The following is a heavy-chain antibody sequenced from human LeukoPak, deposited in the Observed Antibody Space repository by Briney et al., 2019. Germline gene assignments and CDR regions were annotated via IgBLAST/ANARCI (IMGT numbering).Heavy chain of an antibody. CDR3: ARDRVTVTTGSRFDY. Sequence: ASVKVSCKASGGTFSSYAISWVRQAPGQGLEWMGRIIPILGIANYAQKFQGRVTITADKATSTAYMELSSLRSEDTAVYYCARDRVTVTTGSRFDYWGQGTLVTVSS. V-gene: IGHV1-69*04. J-gene: IGHJ4*02. D-gene: IGHD4-17*01. CDR2: IIPILGIA. CDR1: GGTFSSYA.